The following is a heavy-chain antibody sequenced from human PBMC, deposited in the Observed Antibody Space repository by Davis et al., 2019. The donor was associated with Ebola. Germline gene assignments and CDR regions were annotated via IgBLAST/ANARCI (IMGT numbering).Heavy chain of an antibody. CDR2: ISGSGSTV. CDR1: GFSFRDVY. J-gene: IGHJ4*02. CDR3: ARAPRFCTGDTCYSGIADS. V-gene: IGHV3-11*01. Sequence: GGSLRLSWAASGFSFRDVYMNWIRQRPGKGLEWISYISGSGSTVFYADSVRGRFSISRDNAKNSVLLQMNSLRAEDTALYYCARAPRFCTGDTCYSGIADSWGQGTLVTVSS. D-gene: IGHD2-8*02.